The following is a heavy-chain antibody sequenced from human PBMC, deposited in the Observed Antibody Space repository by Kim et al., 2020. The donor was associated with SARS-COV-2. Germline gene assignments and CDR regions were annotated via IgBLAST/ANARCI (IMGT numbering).Heavy chain of an antibody. CDR1: GFTFKKYY. CDR3: VRDDGSTVDH. Sequence: GGSLRLSCAASGFTFKKYYMGWVRQAPGKRLEWVAYISDVGSALFYADSVKGRFAISRDNAQDSLFLQMNSLRAEDTALYYCVRDDGSTVDHWGQGTLVT. V-gene: IGHV3-11*01. CDR2: ISDVGSAL. D-gene: IGHD4-17*01. J-gene: IGHJ4*02.